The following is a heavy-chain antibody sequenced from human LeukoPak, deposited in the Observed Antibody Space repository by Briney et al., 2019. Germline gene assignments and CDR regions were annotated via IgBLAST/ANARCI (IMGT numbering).Heavy chain of an antibody. Sequence: SQTLSLTCTVSGGSISSGGYYWSWIRQPAGKGLEWIGRIYTSGSTDYNPSLKSRVTMSVDTSKNQFSLKLTSVTAADTAVYYCARGIAAASERALDIWGQGTTVTVSS. CDR1: GGSISSGGYY. CDR2: IYTSGST. CDR3: ARGIAAASERALDI. D-gene: IGHD6-13*01. J-gene: IGHJ3*02. V-gene: IGHV4-61*02.